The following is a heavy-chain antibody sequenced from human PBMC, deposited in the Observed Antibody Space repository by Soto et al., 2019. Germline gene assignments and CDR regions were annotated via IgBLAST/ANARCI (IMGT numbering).Heavy chain of an antibody. CDR2: IYYTGST. V-gene: IGHV4-61*01. J-gene: IGHJ4*02. D-gene: IGHD1-26*01. CDR3: ARDLSGSGFDY. Sequence: QVQLQESGPGLVKPSETLSLTCTVSGASVSSGSNYWSWIRQPPGKGLEWIGYIYYTGSTNYNPSLKSRVTISADTSKNQFSLRLNSVTAADTAVYYCARDLSGSGFDYLGQGTLVTVSS. CDR1: GASVSSGSNY.